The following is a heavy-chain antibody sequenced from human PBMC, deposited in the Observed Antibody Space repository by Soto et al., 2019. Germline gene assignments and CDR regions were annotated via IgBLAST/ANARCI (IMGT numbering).Heavy chain of an antibody. CDR3: ANGGNDDYYFDY. CDR1: GGTFSSYA. CDR2: IIPIFGTA. V-gene: IGHV1-69*13. Sequence: ASVKVSCKASGGTFSSYAISWVRQAPGQGLEWMGGIIPIFGTANYAQKFQGRVTITADESTSTAYMELSSLRSEDTAVYYCANGGNDDYYFDYWGQGTLVTVSS. D-gene: IGHD2-15*01. J-gene: IGHJ4*02.